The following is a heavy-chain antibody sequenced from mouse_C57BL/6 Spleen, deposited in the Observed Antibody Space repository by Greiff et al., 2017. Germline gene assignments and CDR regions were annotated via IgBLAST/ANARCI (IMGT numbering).Heavy chain of an antibody. CDR3: ARAPLYYYGSSPYYFDY. CDR2: IDPSDSYT. V-gene: IGHV1-50*01. Sequence: QVQLQQPGAELVKPGASVKLSCKASGYTFTSYWMQWVKQRPGQGLEWIGEIDPSDSYTNYNQKFKGKATLTVDTSSSTAYMQLSSLTSEDSAVYYWARAPLYYYGSSPYYFDYWGQGTTLTVSS. J-gene: IGHJ2*01. D-gene: IGHD1-1*01. CDR1: GYTFTSYW.